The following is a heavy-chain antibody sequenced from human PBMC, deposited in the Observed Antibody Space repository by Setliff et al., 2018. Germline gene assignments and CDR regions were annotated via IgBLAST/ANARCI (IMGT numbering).Heavy chain of an antibody. V-gene: IGHV3-7*03. CDR1: GFTFSFHW. Sequence: LSLTCAASGFTFSFHWMSWVRQAPDKGLEWVASINQDGGGESYVDSVKGRFTISRDNAKNSLYLQMNSLRVEDTAVYYCAKGGAHESDYWGQGTLVTVSS. CDR3: AKGGAHESDY. D-gene: IGHD3-16*01. CDR2: INQDGGGE. J-gene: IGHJ4*02.